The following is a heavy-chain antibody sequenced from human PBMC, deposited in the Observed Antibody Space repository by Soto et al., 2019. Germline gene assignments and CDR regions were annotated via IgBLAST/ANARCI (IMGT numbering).Heavy chain of an antibody. D-gene: IGHD2-21*01. V-gene: IGHV4-31*03. Sequence: QVQLQASGPGLVKPSQTLSLTCTVSGGSISTGDLSWSWIRQHPGKGLEWIGDMYHSGSPYYNPSLKSRLTISVDPSKSQCSLRLSSVTAADTAVYYCARTRGNVVGLNLEDTYFDPWGQGTLVIVCS. CDR2: MYHSGSP. CDR1: GGSISTGDLS. CDR3: ARTRGNVVGLNLEDTYFDP. J-gene: IGHJ5*02.